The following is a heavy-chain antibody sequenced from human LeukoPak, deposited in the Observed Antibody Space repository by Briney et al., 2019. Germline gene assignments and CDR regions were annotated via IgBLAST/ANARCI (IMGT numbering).Heavy chain of an antibody. CDR3: VRHGPGSTQYDFWSGYHGVYYFDY. J-gene: IGHJ4*02. Sequence: PGGSLRLSCAASGFTFSSYGMHWVRQAPGKGLEWVAVIWYDGSNKYYADSVKGRFTISRDNSKNTLYLQMNSLRAEDTAVYYCVRHGPGSTQYDFWSGYHGVYYFDYWGQGTLVTVSS. V-gene: IGHV3-33*01. CDR1: GFTFSSYG. CDR2: IWYDGSNK. D-gene: IGHD3-3*01.